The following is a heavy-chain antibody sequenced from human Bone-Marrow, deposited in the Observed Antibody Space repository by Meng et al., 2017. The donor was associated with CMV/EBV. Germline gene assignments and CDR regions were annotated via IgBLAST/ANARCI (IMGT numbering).Heavy chain of an antibody. D-gene: IGHD1-26*01. CDR1: GGSISSSSYY. Sequence: QLQLQESGPGLVKPSETLSITCSVPGGSISSSSYYWSWIRQSPGKGLEWIGEINHSGSTKYNPSLKSRVTISVDTSKNQFSLKLSSVTAADTAVYYCARDHGIVGATTHWFDPWGQGTLVTVSS. J-gene: IGHJ5*02. CDR2: INHSGST. V-gene: IGHV4-39*07. CDR3: ARDHGIVGATTHWFDP.